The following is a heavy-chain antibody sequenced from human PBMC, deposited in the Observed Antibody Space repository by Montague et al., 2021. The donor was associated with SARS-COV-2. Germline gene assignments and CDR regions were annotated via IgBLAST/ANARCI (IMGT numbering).Heavy chain of an antibody. CDR3: TTRRNSGSS. Sequence: SLRLSCAGSGFTFSSYAMHWVRQAPGKGLEGVSSIRSTGEITYYADSVKGRFTISRDNSEKTVHLQMNSLRAEDTAMYYCTTRRNSGSSWGQGTLVTVSS. D-gene: IGHD1-26*01. CDR2: IRSTGEIT. V-gene: IGHV3-23*01. J-gene: IGHJ5*02. CDR1: GFTFSSYA.